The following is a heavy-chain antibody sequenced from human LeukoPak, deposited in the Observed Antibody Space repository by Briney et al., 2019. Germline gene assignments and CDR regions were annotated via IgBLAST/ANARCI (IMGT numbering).Heavy chain of an antibody. CDR2: IYYSGST. D-gene: IGHD2-15*01. Sequence: PSETLSLTCTVSGGSISSGGNYLSWIRQNPGKGLELIVYIYYSGSTYYNPSLKSRVTISVDTSKNQFSLKLSSVTAADTAVYYCARLYCSGGSCQIDYWGQGTLVTVSS. V-gene: IGHV4-31*03. J-gene: IGHJ4*02. CDR1: GGSISSGGNY. CDR3: ARLYCSGGSCQIDY.